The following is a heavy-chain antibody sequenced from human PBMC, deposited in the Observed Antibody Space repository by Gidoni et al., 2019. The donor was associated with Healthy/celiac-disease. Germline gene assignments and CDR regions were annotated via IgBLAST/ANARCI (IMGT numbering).Heavy chain of an antibody. V-gene: IGHV4-59*01. Sequence: QVQLQESGPGLVKPSETLSLTCTVSGGSISSYYWSWIRQPPGKGLEWIGYIYYSGSTNYNPSLKSRVTISVDTSKNQFSLKLSSVTAADTAVYYCAREGATVVTPGGTAFDIWGQGTMVTVSS. CDR3: AREGATVVTPGGTAFDI. D-gene: IGHD4-17*01. CDR2: IYYSGST. CDR1: GGSISSYY. J-gene: IGHJ3*02.